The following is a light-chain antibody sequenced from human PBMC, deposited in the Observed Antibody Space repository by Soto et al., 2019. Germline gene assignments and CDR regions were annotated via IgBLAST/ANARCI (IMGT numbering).Light chain of an antibody. J-gene: IGLJ2*01. Sequence: QAVVTQPPSVSAAPGQTVTISCSGSSSNIGNNYVSWYQQLPGTAPKLLIYENNKRPSGIPDRFSGSKSGTSATLGITGLQTGDEADYYCGTWDSSLSAVVFGGGTKVTVL. V-gene: IGLV1-51*02. CDR2: ENN. CDR1: SSNIGNNY. CDR3: GTWDSSLSAVV.